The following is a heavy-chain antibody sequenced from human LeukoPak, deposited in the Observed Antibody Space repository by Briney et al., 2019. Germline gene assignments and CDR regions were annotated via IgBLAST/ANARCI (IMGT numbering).Heavy chain of an antibody. Sequence: GESLKISCKGSGYSFTNYWIGWVRQVPGKGLEWLGLIYPGNSDTRYSPFFQGQVTFSVDTSISTAYLHWGGLKASDTAMYYCARFALTSSLDYWGQGTLVTVSS. CDR3: ARFALTSSLDY. CDR2: IYPGNSDT. V-gene: IGHV5-51*01. D-gene: IGHD6-13*01. J-gene: IGHJ4*02. CDR1: GYSFTNYW.